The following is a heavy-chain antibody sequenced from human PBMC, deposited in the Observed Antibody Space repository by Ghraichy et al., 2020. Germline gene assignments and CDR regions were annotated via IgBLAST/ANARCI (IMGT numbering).Heavy chain of an antibody. CDR3: AKDGEYSYSRYYYYGMDV. CDR1: GFTFSSYG. V-gene: IGHV3-30*02. D-gene: IGHD5-18*01. CDR2: IRYDGSNK. Sequence: GGSLRLSCAASGFTFSSYGMHWVRQAPGKGLEWVAFIRYDGSNKYYADSVKGRFTISRDNSKNTLYLQMNSLRAEDTAVYYCAKDGEYSYSRYYYYGMDVGGQGTTVTVSS. J-gene: IGHJ6*02.